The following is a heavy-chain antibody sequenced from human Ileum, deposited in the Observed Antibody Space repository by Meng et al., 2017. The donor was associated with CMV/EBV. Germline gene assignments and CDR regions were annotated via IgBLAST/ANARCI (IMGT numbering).Heavy chain of an antibody. D-gene: IGHD3-16*02. CDR2: IGGGGAST. Sequence: GESLKISCAASGFTFNSHAMSWVRQAPGKGLQWLSVIGGGGASTDYADSVKGRFTISRDNSKNTLYLQMNSLRVGDTAVYYCAKGSYDSSRYTDNPGSNWSFDHWGQGTLVTVSS. V-gene: IGHV3-23*01. CDR1: GFTFNSHA. CDR3: AKGSYDSSRYTDNPGSNWSFDH. J-gene: IGHJ4*02.